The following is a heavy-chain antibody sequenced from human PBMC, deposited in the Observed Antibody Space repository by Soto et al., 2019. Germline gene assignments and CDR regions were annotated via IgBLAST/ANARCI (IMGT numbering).Heavy chain of an antibody. D-gene: IGHD6-19*01. CDR3: AITLSGYSSGWPQLLDY. CDR2: IYYSGST. V-gene: IGHV4-31*03. CDR1: GGSISSGGYY. J-gene: IGHJ4*02. Sequence: SETLSLTCTVSGGSISSGGYYWSWIRQHPGKGLEWIGYIYYSGSTYYNPSLKSRVTISVDTSKNQFSLKLSSVTAADTAVYYCAITLSGYSSGWPQLLDYWGQGTLVTSPQ.